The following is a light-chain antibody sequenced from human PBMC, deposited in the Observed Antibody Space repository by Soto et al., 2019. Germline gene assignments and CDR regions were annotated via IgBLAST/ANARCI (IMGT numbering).Light chain of an antibody. Sequence: DIVLTQSPGTLSLSPGERATLSCRASQIISSTYLGWYQQKPGQAPRLLIYGASSRATGIPDRFSGSGSGTDFTLTISRLEPEDFAVYYCQQYGSLPPWTFGQGTKVETK. J-gene: IGKJ1*01. CDR2: GAS. V-gene: IGKV3-20*01. CDR3: QQYGSLPPWT. CDR1: QIISSTY.